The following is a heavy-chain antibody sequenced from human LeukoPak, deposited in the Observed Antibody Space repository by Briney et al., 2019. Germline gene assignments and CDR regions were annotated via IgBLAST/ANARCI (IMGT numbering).Heavy chain of an antibody. D-gene: IGHD3-10*01. CDR3: ARHKGRGGSGSVDWFDP. V-gene: IGHV4-59*08. J-gene: IGHJ5*02. CDR2: IHYTGST. Sequence: SETLSLTSTVSGGSISSYYLTWIRQPPGKGLEWIGYIHYTGSTNYNPSLKSRVSISVDTSKNQFSLKLSSLTAADTAVYYCARHKGRGGSGSVDWFDPWGQGTLVTVSS. CDR1: GGSISSYY.